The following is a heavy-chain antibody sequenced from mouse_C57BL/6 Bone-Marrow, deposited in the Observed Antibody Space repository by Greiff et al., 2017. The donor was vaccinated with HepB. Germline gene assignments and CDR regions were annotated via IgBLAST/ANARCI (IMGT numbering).Heavy chain of an antibody. V-gene: IGHV1-81*01. Sequence: VQLQQSGAELARPGASVKLSCKASGYTFTSYGISWVKQRTGQGLEWIGEIYPRSGNTYYNEKFKGKATLTADKSSSTAYMELRSLTSEDSAVYFCNYYPALFAYWGQGTLVTVSA. CDR2: IYPRSGNT. J-gene: IGHJ3*01. D-gene: IGHD1-1*01. CDR1: GYTFTSYG. CDR3: NYYPALFAY.